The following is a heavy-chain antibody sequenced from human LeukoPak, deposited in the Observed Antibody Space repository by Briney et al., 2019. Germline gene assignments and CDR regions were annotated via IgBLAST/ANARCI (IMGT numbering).Heavy chain of an antibody. V-gene: IGHV1-69*05. Sequence: SVKVSCKASGGTFSSDAINWVRQAPGQRLEWMGRIIPIFGTANYAQKFQGRVTITTDESTRTAYMELRSLRSEDTAVYYCVRDPMTTNYFDYWGQGTLVTVSS. CDR1: GGTFSSDA. CDR2: IIPIFGTA. J-gene: IGHJ4*02. D-gene: IGHD4-17*01. CDR3: VRDPMTTNYFDY.